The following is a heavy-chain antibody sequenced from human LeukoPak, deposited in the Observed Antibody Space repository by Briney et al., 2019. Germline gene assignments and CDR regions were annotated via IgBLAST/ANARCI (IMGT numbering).Heavy chain of an antibody. J-gene: IGHJ4*02. CDR3: ARDLTQDQWLVAYY. CDR2: IYSGGST. CDR1: RFTVSGNY. V-gene: IGHV3-66*01. Sequence: PGGSLRLSCAASRFTVSGNYMSWVRQAPGKGLEWVSVIYSGGSTYYADSVKGRFTISRDNSKNTLYLQMNSLRAEDTAMYYCARDLTQDQWLVAYYWGQGTLVTVSS. D-gene: IGHD6-19*01.